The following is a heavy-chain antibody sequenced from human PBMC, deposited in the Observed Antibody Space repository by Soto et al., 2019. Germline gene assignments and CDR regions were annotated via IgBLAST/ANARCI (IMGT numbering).Heavy chain of an antibody. V-gene: IGHV3-23*01. CDR3: AKDLEYYGSGSYSSDP. D-gene: IGHD3-10*01. CDR1: GFTFSSYA. Sequence: GGSLRLSCAASGFTFSSYAMSWVRQAPGKGLEWVSAISGSGGSTYYADSVKGRFTISRDNSKNTLYLQMNSLRAEDTAVYYCAKDLEYYGSGSYSSDPWGQGTLVTVS. J-gene: IGHJ5*02. CDR2: ISGSGGST.